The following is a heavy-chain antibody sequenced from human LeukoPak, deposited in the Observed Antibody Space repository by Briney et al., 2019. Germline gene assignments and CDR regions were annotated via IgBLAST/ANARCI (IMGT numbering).Heavy chain of an antibody. D-gene: IGHD1-26*01. CDR1: GFTFSSYG. CDR2: MSDIGSTT. CDR3: AKRGAEVGATVAPGDY. V-gene: IGHV3-23*01. Sequence: GGTLRLSCAASGFTFSSYGMSWVRQAPGRGLEWVSAMSDIGSTTYYADSVKGRFTISRDTSKNTLYLQMNSLRAEDTAIYYCAKRGAEVGATVAPGDYWGQGTLVTVSS. J-gene: IGHJ4*02.